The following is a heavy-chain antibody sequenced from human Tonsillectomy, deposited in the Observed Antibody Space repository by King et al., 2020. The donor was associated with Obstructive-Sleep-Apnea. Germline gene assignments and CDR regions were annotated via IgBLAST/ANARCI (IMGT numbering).Heavy chain of an antibody. CDR2: VHQRCGT. D-gene: IGHD3-3*01. V-gene: IGHV4-34*01. CDR3: ASQSDLWRGRERFYYYGVDV. CDR1: IGAFSPSY. J-gene: IGHJ6*02. Sequence: VQLQQWVAGLLKPSETLSLTCGVSIGAFSPSYWTWSLQPPWWGCEVSGDVHQRCGTRDSLSLKSRLSLSIILPDNEFYLEVTFVTAADPAVYFCASQSDLWRGRERFYYYGVDVWGQGTTVIVSS.